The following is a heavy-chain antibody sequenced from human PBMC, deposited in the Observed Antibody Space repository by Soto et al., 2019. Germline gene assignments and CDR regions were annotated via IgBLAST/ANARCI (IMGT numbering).Heavy chain of an antibody. CDR2: IYYSGST. Sequence: SETLSLTCTVSGGSISSYYWSWIRQHPGKGLEWIGFIYYSGSTYYNPSLKSRVTMSVDTSKNQFSLKLSSVTAADTAVYYCARDPLSGWTEFDPWGQGTLVTVSS. V-gene: IGHV4-59*06. CDR1: GGSISSYY. CDR3: ARDPLSGWTEFDP. J-gene: IGHJ5*02. D-gene: IGHD3-3*01.